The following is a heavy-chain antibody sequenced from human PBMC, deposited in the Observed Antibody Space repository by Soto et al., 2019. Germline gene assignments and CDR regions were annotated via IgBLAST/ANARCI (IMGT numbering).Heavy chain of an antibody. CDR1: GFTFSSYA. CDR2: ISGSGVST. V-gene: IGHV3-23*01. CDR3: ANQLKLWLVEIDY. J-gene: IGHJ4*02. D-gene: IGHD5-18*01. Sequence: SGGSLRLSCAASGFTFSSYAMSWVRQAPGKGLEWVSAISGSGVSTYYADSVKGRFTISRDNSKNTLYLQMNSLRAEDTAVYYCANQLKLWLVEIDYWGPGTMLTV.